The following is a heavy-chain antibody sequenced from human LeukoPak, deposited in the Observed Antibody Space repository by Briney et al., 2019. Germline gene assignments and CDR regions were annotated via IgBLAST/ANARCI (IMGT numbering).Heavy chain of an antibody. CDR2: IKQDGSKT. CDR1: GFTFSTYW. Sequence: GGSLRLSCAASGFTFSTYWMTWVRQAPGKGLEWLATIKQDGSKTYYVDSVKGRFTISRDNAKKSLYLQMNSLRAEDTAVYYCARDPEGPITPENWGQGTLVTVSS. V-gene: IGHV3-7*01. J-gene: IGHJ4*02. CDR3: ARDPEGPITPEN.